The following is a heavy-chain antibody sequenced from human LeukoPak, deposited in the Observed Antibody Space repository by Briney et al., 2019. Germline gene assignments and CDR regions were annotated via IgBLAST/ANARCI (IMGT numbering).Heavy chain of an antibody. Sequence: GGSLRLSCAASGFIFSTYVMHWVRQAPGKGLEYVSAVSSNGGSTYYANSVKGRFTISRDNSKNTLYLQMGSLRAEDMAVYYCAKDASAMIDYYYYMDVWGKGTTVTVSS. D-gene: IGHD3-22*01. V-gene: IGHV3-64*01. CDR2: VSSNGGST. CDR3: AKDASAMIDYYYYMDV. CDR1: GFIFSTYV. J-gene: IGHJ6*03.